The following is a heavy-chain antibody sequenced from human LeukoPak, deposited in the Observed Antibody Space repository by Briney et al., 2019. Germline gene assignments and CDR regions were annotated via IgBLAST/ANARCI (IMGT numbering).Heavy chain of an antibody. CDR2: ISSSSSYI. D-gene: IGHD3-22*01. CDR3: ARVGYDSSGYYLGYYYYYGMDV. V-gene: IGHV3-21*01. CDR1: GFTFSSYS. Sequence: GGSLRLSCAASGFTFSSYSMNWVRQAPGKGLEWVSSISSSSSYIYYADSVKGRFTISRDNAKNSLYLQMNSLRAEDTAVYCCARVGYDSSGYYLGYYYYYGMDVWGQGTTVTVSS. J-gene: IGHJ6*02.